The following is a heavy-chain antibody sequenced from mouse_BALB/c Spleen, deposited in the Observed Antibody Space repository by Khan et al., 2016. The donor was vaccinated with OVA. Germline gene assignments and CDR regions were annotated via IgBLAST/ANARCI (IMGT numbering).Heavy chain of an antibody. Sequence: QVQLKESGPGLAAPSQSLSITCTISGFSLTNYGVHWIRQPPGKGLEWLVVIWSDGSTTYNSALQSRLTITKDNSQGQVFLKMNGLQTDDTAIYFCARQPYYHYNIMDYWGQGTSVTVSS. CDR3: ARQPYYHYNIMDY. CDR2: IWSDGST. V-gene: IGHV2-6-1*01. CDR1: GFSLTNYG. D-gene: IGHD2-10*01. J-gene: IGHJ4*01.